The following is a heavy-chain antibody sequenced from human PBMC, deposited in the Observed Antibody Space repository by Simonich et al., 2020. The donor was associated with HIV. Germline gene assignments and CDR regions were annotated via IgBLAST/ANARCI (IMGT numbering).Heavy chain of an antibody. CDR3: ALDQINSPALH. CDR2: VDPEDSET. CDR1: GYTFTDYY. J-gene: IGHJ1*01. Sequence: EVQLVQSGAEVKKPGAAVKISCHFSGYTFTDYYIHWGQQAPGKGLEWMGRVDPEDSETVYTERFQGSVTITADTSTDTAYRELNSLTSEDTAVYYCALDQINSPALHWGQGSLVTVSS. D-gene: IGHD1-20*01. V-gene: IGHV1-69-2*01.